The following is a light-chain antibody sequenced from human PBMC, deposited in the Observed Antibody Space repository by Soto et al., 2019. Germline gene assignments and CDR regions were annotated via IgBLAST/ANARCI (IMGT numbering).Light chain of an antibody. Sequence: DIQMTQSPSTLTSSVGDRVTITCRASQRISSWLAWYQQKPGTAPKLLISKASGLQSGVPSRFSGLGSGTEFSLIISNLQPNDSATYYCQQYNSYPYTFGQGTNREIK. CDR2: KAS. CDR1: QRISSW. CDR3: QQYNSYPYT. J-gene: IGKJ2*01. V-gene: IGKV1-5*03.